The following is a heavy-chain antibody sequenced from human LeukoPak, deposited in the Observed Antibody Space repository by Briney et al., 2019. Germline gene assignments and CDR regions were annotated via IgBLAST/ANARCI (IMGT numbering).Heavy chain of an antibody. V-gene: IGHV7-4-1*02. CDR2: INTNTGNP. Sequence: ASVKVSCKASGYTFTSYAMNWVRQAPGQGLEWMGWINTNTGNPTYAQGFTGRFVFSLDTSVSTAYLQISSLKAEDTAVYYCARDLYSSSWYPGSLNYGMDVWGQGTLVTVSS. CDR1: GYTFTSYA. CDR3: ARDLYSSSWYPGSLNYGMDV. D-gene: IGHD6-13*01. J-gene: IGHJ6*02.